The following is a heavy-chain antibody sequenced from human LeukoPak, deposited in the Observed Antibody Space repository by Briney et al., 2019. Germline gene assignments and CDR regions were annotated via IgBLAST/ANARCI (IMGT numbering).Heavy chain of an antibody. D-gene: IGHD2-15*01. CDR1: GFTFSSYG. CDR3: ARDNSHSNIYSTRGNAFDV. Sequence: GGSLRLSCAASGFTFSSYGMHWVRQAPGKGLEWVAFIRYDGSNKYYADSVKGRFTISRDNSKNTLYLQVNSLRAEDTAVYYCARDNSHSNIYSTRGNAFDVWGQGTMVTVSS. V-gene: IGHV3-30*02. J-gene: IGHJ3*01. CDR2: IRYDGSNK.